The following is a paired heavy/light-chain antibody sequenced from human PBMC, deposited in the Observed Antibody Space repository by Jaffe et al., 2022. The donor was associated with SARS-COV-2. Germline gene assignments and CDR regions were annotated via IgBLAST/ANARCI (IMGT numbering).Light chain of an antibody. Sequence: ETVMTQSPATLSVSPGERATLSCRASQSVSSNLAWYQQKPGQAPRLLIYGASTRATGVPARFSGSGSGTEFTLTISSLQSEDFAVYYCQHYNNWPPWTFGQGTKVEIK. J-gene: IGKJ1*01. CDR2: GAS. CDR1: QSVSSN. V-gene: IGKV3-15*01. CDR3: QHYNNWPPWT.
Heavy chain of an antibody. J-gene: IGHJ6*02. CDR3: AAASYFASGSSFYGMDV. CDR1: GFTFISSA. CDR2: IVVGSGHA. V-gene: IGHV1-58*02. Sequence: QMQLVQSGPEVKKPGTSVKVSCKASGFTFISSAMQWVRQARGQRLEWIGWIVVGSGHANYAQKFQDRVTITRDMSTSTAYMELSSLRSEDTAVYYCAAASYFASGSSFYGMDVWGQGTTVTVSS. D-gene: IGHD3-10*01.